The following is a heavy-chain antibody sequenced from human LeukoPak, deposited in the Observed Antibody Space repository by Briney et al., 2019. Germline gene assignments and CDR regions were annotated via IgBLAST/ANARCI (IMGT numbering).Heavy chain of an antibody. Sequence: GGSLRLSCAASGFTFSYYWMSWVRQTPGKGLEWVANIKEDGSEKYYVDSVKGRFTISRDNAKNSLYLQLSSLRVEDTAIYYCARDTAPDTYSGSYYEPGGPDYWGQGALVTVSS. CDR2: IKEDGSEK. D-gene: IGHD1-26*01. CDR3: ARDTAPDTYSGSYYEPGGPDY. CDR1: GFTFSYYW. V-gene: IGHV3-7*01. J-gene: IGHJ4*02.